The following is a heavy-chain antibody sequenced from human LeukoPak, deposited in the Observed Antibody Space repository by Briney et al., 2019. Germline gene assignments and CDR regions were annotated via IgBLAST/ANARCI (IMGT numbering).Heavy chain of an antibody. CDR3: ARHHYYGSGAHPYYGMDV. CDR2: IYPGDSDS. V-gene: IGHV5-51*01. J-gene: IGHJ6*02. Sequence: GESLKISCKGSGYSFTSYWIGWVRQMPGKGLEWMGIIYPGDSDSRYSPSFQGQVTISADKSISTAYLQWSSLKASDTAMYYCARHHYYGSGAHPYYGMDVWGQGTTVTVSS. CDR1: GYSFTSYW. D-gene: IGHD3-10*01.